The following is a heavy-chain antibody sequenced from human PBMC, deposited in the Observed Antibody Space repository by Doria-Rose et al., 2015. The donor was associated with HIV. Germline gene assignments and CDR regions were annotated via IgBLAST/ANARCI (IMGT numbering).Heavy chain of an antibody. D-gene: IGHD3-3*01. CDR1: GASVSSRGYY. Sequence: QVQLLESGPGLVKPSETLSLTCSVSGASVSSRGYYWNWIRQVPGKGLESLGYTYYTGTSDYSPSLKSRLNMAVDTSKNQFSLKLSFVTVADTAVYYCARMGSYRELDYWGQGALVSVSA. J-gene: IGHJ4*02. V-gene: IGHV4-31*03. CDR2: TYYTGTS. CDR3: ARMGSYRELDY.